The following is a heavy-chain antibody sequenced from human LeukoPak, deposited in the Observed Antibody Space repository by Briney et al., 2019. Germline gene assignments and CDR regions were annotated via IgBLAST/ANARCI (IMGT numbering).Heavy chain of an antibody. D-gene: IGHD6-13*01. CDR3: ARALYSSTCDAFDI. V-gene: IGHV3-30*03. J-gene: IGHJ3*02. CDR1: GFTFSSYG. CDR2: ISYDGSNK. Sequence: GGSLTLSCAASGFTFSSYGMHWVRQAPGKGLEWVEFISYDGSNKYYAGSVKGRFTIFRDNSKNTLYLQMNSLRAEDTAVYYCARALYSSTCDAFDIWGQGTMVTVSS.